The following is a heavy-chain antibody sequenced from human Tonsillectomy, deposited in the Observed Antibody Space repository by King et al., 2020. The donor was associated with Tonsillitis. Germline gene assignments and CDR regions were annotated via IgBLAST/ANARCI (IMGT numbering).Heavy chain of an antibody. D-gene: IGHD3-22*01. CDR1: GGSISSYY. Sequence: VQLQESGPGLVKPSETLSLTCTVSGGSISSYYWTWIRQPPGKGLEWIGNIYNSGYTNYNPSLKSRVTISVDTSKNQFSLKLSSVTTADTAVYYCARGNLIYYESSGLSYFDYWGQGTLVTVSS. J-gene: IGHJ4*02. CDR2: IYNSGYT. CDR3: ARGNLIYYESSGLSYFDY. V-gene: IGHV4-59*01.